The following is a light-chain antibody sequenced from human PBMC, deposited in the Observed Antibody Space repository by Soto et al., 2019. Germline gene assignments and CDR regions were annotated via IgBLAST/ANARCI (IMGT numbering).Light chain of an antibody. CDR1: QNINNY. Sequence: DIQMTQSTSSLSASVREIFTISGQASQNINNYLNWYQQKPGRAPKLLIYDASNLEAGVPSRFRGSGSGTDFTFTISRLQPEDIATYYCQQYENLPTFGQGTRLEI. J-gene: IGKJ5*01. CDR2: DAS. CDR3: QQYENLPT. V-gene: IGKV1-33*01.